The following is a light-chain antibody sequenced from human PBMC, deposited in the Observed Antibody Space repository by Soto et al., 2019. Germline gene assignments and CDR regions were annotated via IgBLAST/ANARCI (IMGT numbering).Light chain of an antibody. CDR2: AAS. J-gene: IGKJ5*01. Sequence: DIQLTQSPSFLSASVGDRVTITCRASQGINSYLAWYQQKPGKAPKLLIYAASTLQSGVPSRFSGSRSGTEFTLTISRLQPEDFATYYCQQLKSYPLTFGQGTRLEIK. CDR1: QGINSY. V-gene: IGKV1-9*01. CDR3: QQLKSYPLT.